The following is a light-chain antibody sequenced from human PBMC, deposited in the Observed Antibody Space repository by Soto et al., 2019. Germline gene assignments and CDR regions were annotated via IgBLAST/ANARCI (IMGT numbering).Light chain of an antibody. Sequence: QSVLTQPASLSGSPGQSITISCTGTSSDIGAYDYVSWFQQHPGKAPKLMISEVNNRPSGVSNRFSGYKSGNTAYLTISGIQVEDEADYYCQSYDSSMSVSYVFGTGTKATVL. CDR2: EVN. CDR3: QSYDSSMSVSYV. J-gene: IGLJ1*01. CDR1: SSDIGAYDY. V-gene: IGLV2-14*01.